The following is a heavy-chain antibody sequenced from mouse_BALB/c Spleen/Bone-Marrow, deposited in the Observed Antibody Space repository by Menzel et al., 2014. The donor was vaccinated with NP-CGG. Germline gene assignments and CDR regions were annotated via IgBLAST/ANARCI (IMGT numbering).Heavy chain of an antibody. V-gene: IGHV1S81*02. Sequence: SGAELVKPGASVKLSCKASGYTFTSYWMHWVKQRPGQGLEWIGEISPSNGRTNYNEKFKNKATLTVDKSSSTAYMQLSSLTSEDSAVYYCARSGNYYFDYWGQGTTLTVSS. CDR1: GYTFTSYW. CDR3: ARSGNYYFDY. D-gene: IGHD2-1*01. CDR2: ISPSNGRT. J-gene: IGHJ2*01.